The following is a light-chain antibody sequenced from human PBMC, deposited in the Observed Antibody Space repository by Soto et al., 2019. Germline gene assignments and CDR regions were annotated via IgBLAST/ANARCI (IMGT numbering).Light chain of an antibody. Sequence: QSVLTQPASVSGSPGQSITISCTGTSSDVGGYNYVSWYQQHPGKVPKLMIYDVSNRPSGVSNRFSGSKSGNTASLTISGLQAEDEADSYCSSYTSSSTYVFGIGTNVTV. CDR1: SSDVGGYNY. CDR3: SSYTSSSTYV. CDR2: DVS. J-gene: IGLJ1*01. V-gene: IGLV2-14*03.